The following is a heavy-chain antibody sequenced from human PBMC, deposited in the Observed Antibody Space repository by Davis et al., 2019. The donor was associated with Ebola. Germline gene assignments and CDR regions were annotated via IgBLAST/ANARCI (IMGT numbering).Heavy chain of an antibody. Sequence: GGSLRLSCAASGFTFSSYSMNWVRQAPGKGLEWVSSISSSSSYIYYADSVKGRFTISRDNSKNTLYLQMNSLRAEDTAVYYCARDLRYCSGGSCYSISPFDYWGQGTLVTVSS. CDR1: GFTFSSYS. V-gene: IGHV3-21*01. CDR2: ISSSSSYI. CDR3: ARDLRYCSGGSCYSISPFDY. J-gene: IGHJ4*02. D-gene: IGHD2-15*01.